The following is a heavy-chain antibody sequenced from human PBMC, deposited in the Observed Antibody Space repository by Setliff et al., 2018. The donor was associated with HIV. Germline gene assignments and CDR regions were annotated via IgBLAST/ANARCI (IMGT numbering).Heavy chain of an antibody. D-gene: IGHD6-19*01. CDR2: IYPNSGGT. CDR3: AREAPAVVPTLLPDY. J-gene: IGHJ4*02. V-gene: IGHV1-2*06. Sequence: ASVKVSCKASGYTFTGYYMHWVRQAPGQGLEWMGRIYPNSGGTNYAQKFQGRVTMTRDTSISTAYMELCRLRSDDTAVYYCAREAPAVVPTLLPDYWGQGTLVTVSS. CDR1: GYTFTGYY.